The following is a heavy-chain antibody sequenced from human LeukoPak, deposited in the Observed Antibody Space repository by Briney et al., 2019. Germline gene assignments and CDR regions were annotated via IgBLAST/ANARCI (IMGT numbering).Heavy chain of an antibody. CDR3: ARPRGSYYGGGFDY. CDR2: VYYSGST. V-gene: IGHV4-39*01. Sequence: SETLSLTCTVSGGSISSNSYYWGWIRQPPGKGLEWIGTVYYSGSTYYNPSFKSRVTISVDTFKNQFSLKLRSVTAADTALYYCARPRGSYYGGGFDYWGQGTLVTVSS. J-gene: IGHJ4*02. D-gene: IGHD2-2*01. CDR1: GGSISSNSYY.